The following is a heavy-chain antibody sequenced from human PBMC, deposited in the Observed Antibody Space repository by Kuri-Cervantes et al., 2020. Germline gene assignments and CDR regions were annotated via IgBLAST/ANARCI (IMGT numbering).Heavy chain of an antibody. V-gene: IGHV3-53*01. J-gene: IGHJ4*02. CDR1: GITVSSNY. CDR3: AKEGVVTPSLDY. CDR2: IYGGDNT. D-gene: IGHD4-23*01. Sequence: ETLSLTCAASGITVSSNYMNWVRQAPGKGLEWVSVIYGGDNTYYADSVKGRFTISRDNSKNMVYLQMNSLRAGDTAVYYCAKEGVVTPSLDYWGQGTLVTVSS.